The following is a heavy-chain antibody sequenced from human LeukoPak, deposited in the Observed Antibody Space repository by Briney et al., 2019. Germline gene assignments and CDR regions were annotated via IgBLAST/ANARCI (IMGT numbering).Heavy chain of an antibody. Sequence: PSETLSLTCTVSGGSISSSNFYWGWIRQPPGKGLEWIGSIYYGGSTYYNPSLKSRVTISVVTSKNQFSLKLSSVTAADTAVYYCARGRSTSFNAFDIWGQGTMVTVSS. V-gene: IGHV4-39*01. CDR2: IYYGGST. D-gene: IGHD2-2*01. CDR3: ARGRSTSFNAFDI. J-gene: IGHJ3*02. CDR1: GGSISSSNFY.